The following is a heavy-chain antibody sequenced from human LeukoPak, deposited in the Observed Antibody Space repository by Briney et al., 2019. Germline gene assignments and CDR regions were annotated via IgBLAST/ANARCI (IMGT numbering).Heavy chain of an antibody. Sequence: EASVKVSCKASGYTFTSYYMHWVRQAPGQGLEWMGWMNPNSGNTGYAQKFQGRVTMTRNTSISTAYMELSSLRSEDTAVYYCARGFVAAAGTLGYWGQGTLVTVSS. CDR1: GYTFTSYY. J-gene: IGHJ4*02. D-gene: IGHD6-13*01. CDR2: MNPNSGNT. V-gene: IGHV1-8*02. CDR3: ARGFVAAAGTLGY.